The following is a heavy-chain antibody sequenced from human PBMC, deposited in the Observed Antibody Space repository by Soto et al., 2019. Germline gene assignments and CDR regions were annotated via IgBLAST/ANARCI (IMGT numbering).Heavy chain of an antibody. D-gene: IGHD3-10*01. V-gene: IGHV3-64D*08. CDR1: GFSFRGDA. CDR3: VVRGSAFDI. CDR2: ISSNGDIT. Sequence: GGSLRLSCLGSGFSFRGDAVHWVRQPPGKGLEDVSVISSNGDITDNADSVKGRFTISRDNFKNTVYLQMSRLRLEDTAVYYCVVRGSAFDIWGQGTMVTVSS. J-gene: IGHJ3*02.